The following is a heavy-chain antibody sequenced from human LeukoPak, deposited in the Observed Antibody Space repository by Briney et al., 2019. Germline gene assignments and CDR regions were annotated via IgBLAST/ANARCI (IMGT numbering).Heavy chain of an antibody. V-gene: IGHV4-34*01. J-gene: IGHJ5*02. CDR3: ARHKFYYGSGSYSSFNWFDP. CDR2: INHSGST. Sequence: SETLSLTCTVSGGSISSYYWSWIRQPPGKGLEWIGEINHSGSTNYNPSLKSRVTISVDTSKNQFSLKLSSVTAADTAVYYCARHKFYYGSGSYSSFNWFDPWGQGTLVTVSS. D-gene: IGHD3-10*01. CDR1: GGSISSYY.